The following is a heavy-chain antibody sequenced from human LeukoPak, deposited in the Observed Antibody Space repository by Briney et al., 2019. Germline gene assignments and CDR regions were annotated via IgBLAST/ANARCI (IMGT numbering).Heavy chain of an antibody. J-gene: IGHJ4*02. CDR3: ARSNQADDY. D-gene: IGHD1-14*01. Sequence: PGGSLRLSCAASGFTFSDYYMSWIRQAPGKGLEWVSYISSSGGTKYYADSVKGRFTISRDNAKNTLYLQMDSLRAEDTGVYYCARSNQADDYWGQGTLVTVSS. CDR2: ISSSGGTK. CDR1: GFTFSDYY. V-gene: IGHV3-11*04.